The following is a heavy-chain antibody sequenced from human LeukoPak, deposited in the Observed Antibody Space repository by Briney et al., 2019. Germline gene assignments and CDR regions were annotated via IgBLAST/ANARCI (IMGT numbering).Heavy chain of an antibody. Sequence: ASVKVSCKVSGYTLTELSMHWVRQAPGKGLEWMGGFDPEDGETIYAQKFQGRVTMTEDTSTDTAYMELSSLRSEDTAVYYCATGALSLNWFDPWGQGTLVTVSS. CDR2: FDPEDGET. J-gene: IGHJ5*02. V-gene: IGHV1-24*01. CDR3: ATGALSLNWFDP. CDR1: GYTLTELS.